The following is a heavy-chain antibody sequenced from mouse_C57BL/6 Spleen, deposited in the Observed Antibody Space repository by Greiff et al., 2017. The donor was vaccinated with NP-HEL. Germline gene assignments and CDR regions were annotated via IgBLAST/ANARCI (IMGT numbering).Heavy chain of an antibody. CDR2: INPCTGGT. CDR3: ARNYYGSSYDFAY. D-gene: IGHD1-1*01. Sequence: VQLKESGPELVKPGASVKISCKASGYSFTGYYMNWVKQSPEKSLEWIGEINPCTGGTTYNQKFKAKATLTVDKSSSTAYMQRKSLTSADSADYYRARNYYGSSYDFAYWGQGTLVTVAA. CDR1: GYSFTGYY. J-gene: IGHJ3*01. V-gene: IGHV1-42*01.